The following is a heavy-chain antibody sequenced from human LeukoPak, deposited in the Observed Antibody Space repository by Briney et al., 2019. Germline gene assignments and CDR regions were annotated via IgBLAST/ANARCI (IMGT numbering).Heavy chain of an antibody. J-gene: IGHJ4*02. CDR3: AKYYSDSSSYLDY. D-gene: IGHD3-22*01. CDR1: GFTFSTYA. V-gene: IGHV3-23*01. CDR2: ISGSGGNP. Sequence: GGSLRLSCAASGFTFSTYAMSWARQAPGKGLEWLAAISGSGGNPYYADSVRGRFTISRDNSKNTLYLQMNSLGAEDAAVYCSAKYYSDSSSYLDYWGQGTLVTVSS.